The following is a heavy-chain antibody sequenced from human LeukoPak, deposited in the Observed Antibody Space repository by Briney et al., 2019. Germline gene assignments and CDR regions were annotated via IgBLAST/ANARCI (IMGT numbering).Heavy chain of an antibody. V-gene: IGHV3-7*01. CDR1: GFTFSNYW. CDR3: AREMPFGDSFDY. D-gene: IGHD3-16*01. J-gene: IGHJ4*02. CDR2: IKQDGREK. Sequence: GGSLRLPCAASGFTFSNYWMSWVRQAPGQGLEWVAKIKQDGREKYYVDSMKGRFTISRDNAKNSLYLQLNSLRAEDTAVYYCAREMPFGDSFDYWGQGALVTVSS.